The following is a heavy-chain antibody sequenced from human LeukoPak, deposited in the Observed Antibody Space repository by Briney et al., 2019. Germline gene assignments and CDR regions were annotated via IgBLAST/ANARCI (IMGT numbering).Heavy chain of an antibody. CDR2: IYYSGST. CDR1: GGSISSYY. V-gene: IGHV4-59*01. CDR3: ARDQGDVMLAAQGLFDP. D-gene: IGHD3-16*01. J-gene: IGHJ5*02. Sequence: SETLSLTCTVSGGSISSYYWSWIRQPPGKGLEWIGYIYYSGSTNYNPSLKGRVTISVDTSKNQSSLKLSSVTAADTAVYYCARDQGDVMLAAQGLFDPWGQGTLVTVSS.